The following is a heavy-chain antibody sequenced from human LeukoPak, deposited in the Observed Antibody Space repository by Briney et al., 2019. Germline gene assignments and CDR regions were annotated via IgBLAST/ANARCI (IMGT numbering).Heavy chain of an antibody. V-gene: IGHV1-2*02. CDR3: ARDRRYFGTRPPYYFDY. CDR1: GYTFTGYY. D-gene: IGHD3-9*01. J-gene: IGHJ4*02. CDR2: INPNSGGK. Sequence: ASVKVSCKASGYTFTGYYMHWARQAPGQGLEWMGWINPNSGGKNYAQKFQGRVTVTRDTSINTAYMELSRLRSDDTAVYYCARDRRYFGTRPPYYFDYWGQGSLVTVSS.